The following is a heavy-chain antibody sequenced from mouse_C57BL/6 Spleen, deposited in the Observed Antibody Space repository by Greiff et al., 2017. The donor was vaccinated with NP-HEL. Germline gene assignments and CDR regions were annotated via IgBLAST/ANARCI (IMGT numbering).Heavy chain of an antibody. CDR3: ARGVTTPAMDY. CDR1: GFTFSSYT. J-gene: IGHJ4*01. V-gene: IGHV5-9*01. Sequence: EVQGVESGGGLVKPGGSLKLSCAASGFTFSSYTMSWVRQTPEKRLEWVATISGGGGNTYYPDSVKGRFTISRDNAKNTLYLQMSSLRSEDTALYYCARGVTTPAMDYWGQGTSVTVSS. D-gene: IGHD2-3*01. CDR2: ISGGGGNT.